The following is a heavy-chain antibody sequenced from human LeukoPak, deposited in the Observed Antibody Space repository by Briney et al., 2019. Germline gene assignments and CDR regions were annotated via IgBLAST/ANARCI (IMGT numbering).Heavy chain of an antibody. CDR3: ARDSPVSHYYYMDV. V-gene: IGHV3-9*01. J-gene: IGHJ6*03. CDR1: GFTFDDYA. Sequence: SLRLSCEASGFTFDDYAMHWVRQAPGKGLEWVSGISWNSGSIGYADSVKGRFTISRDNAKNSLYLQMNSLRAEDTALYYCARDSPVSHYYYMDVWGKGTTVTVSS. CDR2: ISWNSGSI.